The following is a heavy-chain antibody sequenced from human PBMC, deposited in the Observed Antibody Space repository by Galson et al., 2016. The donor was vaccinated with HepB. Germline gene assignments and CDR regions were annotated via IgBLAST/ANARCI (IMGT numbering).Heavy chain of an antibody. Sequence: SLRLSCAASGFSFRLYGMHWVRQAPGKGLEWVALIWHDGETKYSADSVTGRFTISRDNSDNTLYLHMNSLRAEDTVVYYCARARYSSSLFGDFDYWGRGTLVTVPS. CDR2: IWHDGETK. CDR1: GFSFRLYG. D-gene: IGHD3-9*01. V-gene: IGHV3-33*01. CDR3: ARARYSSSLFGDFDY. J-gene: IGHJ2*01.